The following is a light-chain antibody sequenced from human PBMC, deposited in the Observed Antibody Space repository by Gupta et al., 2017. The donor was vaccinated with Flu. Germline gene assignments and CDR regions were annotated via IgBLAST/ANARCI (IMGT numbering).Light chain of an antibody. V-gene: IGKV1-5*03. CDR1: QSISSW. CDR3: QQEDSYPWT. J-gene: IGKJ1*01. Sequence: DIQMTQSPSTLSASVGDRVTITCRASQSISSWLAWYQQKPGKAPKLLIYKASTLQGGVPSRISGSGSGSDFTLTISSLQPDDFATYYCQQEDSYPWTFGRGTKVEIK. CDR2: KAS.